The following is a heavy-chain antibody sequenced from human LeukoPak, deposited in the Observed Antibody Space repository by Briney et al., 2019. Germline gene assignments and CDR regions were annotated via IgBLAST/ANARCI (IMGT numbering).Heavy chain of an antibody. V-gene: IGHV4-4*07. J-gene: IGHJ6*03. D-gene: IGHD7-27*01. Sequence: SETLSLTCTASGGSISSYYWSWIRQPAGKGLEWIGRIYTSGSTNYNPSLKSRVTMSVDTSKNQFSLKLRSVTAADTAVYYCARGYNWGSPTRNFYYLDVWGKGTTVTVSS. CDR2: IYTSGST. CDR1: GGSISSYY. CDR3: ARGYNWGSPTRNFYYLDV.